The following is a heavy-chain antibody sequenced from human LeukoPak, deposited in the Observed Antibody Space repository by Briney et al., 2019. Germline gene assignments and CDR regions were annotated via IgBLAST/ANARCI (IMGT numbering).Heavy chain of an antibody. CDR3: ARFPPVDSSGYQRVE. V-gene: IGHV4-59*12. J-gene: IGHJ4*02. CDR2: IYYSGST. D-gene: IGHD3-22*01. Sequence: PSETLSLTCTVSGGSISSYYWSWIRQPPGKGLEWIGYIYYSGSTYYNPSLKSRVTISVDTSKNQFSLKLSSVTAADTAVYYCARFPPVDSSGYQRVEWGQGTLVTVSS. CDR1: GGSISSYY.